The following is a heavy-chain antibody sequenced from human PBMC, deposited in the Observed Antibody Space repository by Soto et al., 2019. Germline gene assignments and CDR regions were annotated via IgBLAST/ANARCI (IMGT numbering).Heavy chain of an antibody. Sequence: QVRLVESGGGVVEPGRSLRLSCAASGFTFTNHGMHWVRQAPGKGLEWVAVVWLGGTVKFYGDSAQGRFTVSRDNSNDMVLLEMNRLRVEDTGVYYCAREEKSAGNYLDLWGQGTLVTVSS. J-gene: IGHJ4*02. CDR3: AREEKSAGNYLDL. CDR1: GFTFTNHG. V-gene: IGHV3-33*01. D-gene: IGHD3-3*01. CDR2: VWLGGTVK.